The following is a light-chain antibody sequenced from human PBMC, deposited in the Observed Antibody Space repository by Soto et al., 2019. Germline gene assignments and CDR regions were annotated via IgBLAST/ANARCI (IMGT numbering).Light chain of an antibody. CDR1: QSVSSN. J-gene: IGKJ2*01. CDR2: GAS. V-gene: IGKV3-15*01. CDR3: QQYNNWPPYT. Sequence: EIVMTQSPATLSVSPGERVTLSCRASQSVSSNLAWYQQKPGQAPRLLIYGASTRATGIPARFRGSGSGTEFTLTISSLQSEDFAVYYCQQYNNWPPYTFGQGTKLEIK.